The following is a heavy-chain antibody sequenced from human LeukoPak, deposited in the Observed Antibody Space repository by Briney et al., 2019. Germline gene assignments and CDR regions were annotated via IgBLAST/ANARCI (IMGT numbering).Heavy chain of an antibody. CDR3: AREGIAAPADY. V-gene: IGHV3-21*01. Sequence: GGSLRLSCAASGFTFSNFGMHWVRQAPGKGLEWVSSISSSSSYIYYADSVKGRFTISRDNAKNSLYLQMNSLRAEDTAVYYCAREGIAAPADYWGQGTLVTVSS. CDR1: GFTFSNFG. D-gene: IGHD6-13*01. J-gene: IGHJ4*02. CDR2: ISSSSSYI.